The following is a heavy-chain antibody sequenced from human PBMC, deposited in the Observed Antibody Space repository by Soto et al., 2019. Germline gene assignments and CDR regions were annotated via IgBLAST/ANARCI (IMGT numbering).Heavy chain of an antibody. V-gene: IGHV3-30*18. D-gene: IGHD3-22*01. J-gene: IGHJ4*02. CDR3: AKAPAPYYYDSSGYYYVEYFDY. CDR2: ISYDGSNK. CDR1: GFTFSSYG. Sequence: PGWSLRLSCAASGFTFSSYGMHWVRQAPGKGLEWVAVISYDGSNKYYADSVKGRSTISRDNSKNTLYLQMNSLRAEDTAVYYCAKAPAPYYYDSSGYYYVEYFDYWGQGPL.